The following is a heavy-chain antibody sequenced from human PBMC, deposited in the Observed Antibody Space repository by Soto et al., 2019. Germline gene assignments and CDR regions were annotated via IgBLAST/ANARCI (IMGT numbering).Heavy chain of an antibody. D-gene: IGHD2-15*01. CDR2: IKTGGSII. J-gene: IGHJ4*02. Sequence: GGSLRLSCAASGFTFSDYYMSWIHQAPGKGLVWVSCIKTGGSIINYADSVKGRFTISRDNAKNTLYLHMNSLRPEDTAMYYCTRDQDTYGQAVFDSWGQGTLVTVSS. CDR3: TRDQDTYGQAVFDS. V-gene: IGHV3-11*04. CDR1: GFTFSDYY.